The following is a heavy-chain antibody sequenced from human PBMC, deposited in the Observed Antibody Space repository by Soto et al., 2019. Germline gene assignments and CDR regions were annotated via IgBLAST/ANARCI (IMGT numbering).Heavy chain of an antibody. V-gene: IGHV3-33*01. CDR1: GFAFSTYG. CDR2: IWYDGSNK. Sequence: QVQLVESGGGVVQPGRSLRLSCAASGFAFSTYGMHWVRQAPGKGLDWVAVIWYDGSNKYYADSVKGRFTISRDNFKNALYLQMNSLRVEDTAVYYCAGALGPFDYWGQGTLVTVSS. D-gene: IGHD3-16*01. CDR3: AGALGPFDY. J-gene: IGHJ4*03.